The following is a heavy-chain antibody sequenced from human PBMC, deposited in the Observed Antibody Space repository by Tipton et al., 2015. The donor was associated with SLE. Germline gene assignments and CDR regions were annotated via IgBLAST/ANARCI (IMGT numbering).Heavy chain of an antibody. CDR2: IYYSGST. CDR3: ASSGRVRGVIKGNWFDP. V-gene: IGHV4-59*01. Sequence: LRLSCTVSGGSISSYYWSWIRQPPGKGLEWIGYIYYSGSTNYNPSLKSRVTISLDMSKNQFSLKLSSVTAADTAVYYCASSGRVRGVIKGNWFDPWGQGTLVTVPS. D-gene: IGHD3-10*01. J-gene: IGHJ5*02. CDR1: GGSISSYY.